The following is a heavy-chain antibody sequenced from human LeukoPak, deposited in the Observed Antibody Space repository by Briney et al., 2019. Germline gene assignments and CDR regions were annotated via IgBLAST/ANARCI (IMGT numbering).Heavy chain of an antibody. CDR3: AKERDTAMVTIDY. CDR2: IWYDGSNI. V-gene: IGHV3-30*02. CDR1: GFTFSSNG. J-gene: IGHJ4*02. Sequence: GASLRLSCAASGFTFSSNGMHWVRQAPGKGLDWVAFIWYDGSNIYYVDSVKGRFTISIDNSKNTLYLQMNSLRAEDTAVYYCAKERDTAMVTIDYGGQGTLVTVSS. D-gene: IGHD5-18*01.